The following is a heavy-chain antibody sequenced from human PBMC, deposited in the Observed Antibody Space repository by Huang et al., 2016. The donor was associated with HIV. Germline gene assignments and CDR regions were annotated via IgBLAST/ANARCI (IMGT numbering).Heavy chain of an antibody. Sequence: QVQLVQSGAEVKKPGASVKVSCKASGFNFNNCDFNWVRQASGQGLACMGWRNPKSGNTGYAQNFQGRGTITRNTSITTAYMELRSLGSEDTAVYYCARARGFLYDSTGYYSRYYFDSWGQGTLVTISS. CDR2: RNPKSGNT. D-gene: IGHD3-22*01. CDR1: GFNFNNCD. J-gene: IGHJ4*02. V-gene: IGHV1-8*03. CDR3: ARARGFLYDSTGYYSRYYFDS.